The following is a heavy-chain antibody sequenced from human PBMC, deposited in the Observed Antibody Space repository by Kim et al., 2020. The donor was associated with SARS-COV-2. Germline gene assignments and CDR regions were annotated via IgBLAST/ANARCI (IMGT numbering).Heavy chain of an antibody. J-gene: IGHJ4*02. V-gene: IGHV4-39*01. CDR2: IYYSGST. Sequence: SETLSLACTVSSGSISSSSYYWGWIRQPPGKGLEWIGSIYYSGSTYYNPSLKSRVTISVDTSTNQFSLKLSSVTAADTAVYYCARHNREWLVLLPYYFDYWGQGTLVTVSS. CDR3: ARHNREWLVLLPYYFDY. D-gene: IGHD6-19*01. CDR1: SGSISSSSYY.